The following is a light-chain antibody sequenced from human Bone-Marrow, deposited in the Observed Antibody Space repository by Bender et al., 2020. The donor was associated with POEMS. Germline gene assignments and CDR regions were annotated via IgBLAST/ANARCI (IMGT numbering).Light chain of an antibody. Sequence: QSVLTQPPSASGTPGQRVTISCSGGSSNIGAHAVNWYQHLPGTAPKLLLYSSHRRPSEVPDPFSGSRSGTSASLAISGLQSEDGADYYCAVWDDSLNGWVFGGGTKLTVL. V-gene: IGLV1-44*01. CDR1: SSNIGAHA. J-gene: IGLJ3*02. CDR3: AVWDDSLNGWV. CDR2: SSH.